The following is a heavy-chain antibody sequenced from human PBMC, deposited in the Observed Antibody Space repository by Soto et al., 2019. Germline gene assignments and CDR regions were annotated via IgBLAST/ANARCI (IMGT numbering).Heavy chain of an antibody. Sequence: NPGGSLRLSCAASGFTFSSYSMNWVRQAPGKGLEWVSSISSSSSYIYYADSVKGRFTISRDNSKNTLYLQMSSLRAEDTAVYYCAKVFYYYDSSGYYYFDYWGQGTLVTVSS. CDR2: ISSSSSYI. CDR1: GFTFSSYS. CDR3: AKVFYYYDSSGYYYFDY. V-gene: IGHV3-21*04. J-gene: IGHJ4*02. D-gene: IGHD3-22*01.